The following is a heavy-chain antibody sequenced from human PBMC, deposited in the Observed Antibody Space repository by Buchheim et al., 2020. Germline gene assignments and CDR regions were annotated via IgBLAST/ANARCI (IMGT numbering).Heavy chain of an antibody. J-gene: IGHJ6*02. CDR1: GFTFSSYA. V-gene: IGHV3-30-3*01. CDR3: ARDRVQLWLQGYSSYYYYYGMDV. D-gene: IGHD5-18*01. Sequence: QVQLVESGGGVVQPGRSLRLSCAASGFTFSSYAMHWVRQAPGKGLGWVAVISYDGSNKYYADSVKGRFTISRDNSKNTLYLQMNSLRAEDTAVYYCARDRVQLWLQGYSSYYYYYGMDVWGQGTT. CDR2: ISYDGSNK.